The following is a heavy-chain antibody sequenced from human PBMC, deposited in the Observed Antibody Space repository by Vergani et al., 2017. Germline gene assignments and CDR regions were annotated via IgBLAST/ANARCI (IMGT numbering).Heavy chain of an antibody. CDR2: IYTSGST. CDR3: ARRVGEQQLVPGWFDP. D-gene: IGHD6-13*01. V-gene: IGHV4-61*02. CDR1: GGSISSGSYY. J-gene: IGHJ5*02. Sequence: QLQLQESGPGLVKPSETLSLTCTVSGGSISSGSYYWSWIRQPAGKGLEWIGRIYTSGSTNYNPSLKSRVTISVDTSKNQFSLKLSSVTAADTAVYYCARRVGEQQLVPGWFDPWGQGTLVTVSS.